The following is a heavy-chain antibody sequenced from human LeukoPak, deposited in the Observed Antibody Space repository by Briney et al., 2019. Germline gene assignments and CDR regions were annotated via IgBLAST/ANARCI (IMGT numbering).Heavy chain of an antibody. CDR2: INPNSGDT. CDR3: VPRGDGGFDY. Sequence: ASVKVSCKASGGTFSSYAISWVRQAPGQGLEWLGRINPNSGDTNYPQNFQGRVTMTRDTSISTAYMELSSLRSDDTAVYYCVPRGDGGFDYWGQGTLVIVSS. D-gene: IGHD3-16*01. CDR1: GGTFSSYA. J-gene: IGHJ4*02. V-gene: IGHV1-2*06.